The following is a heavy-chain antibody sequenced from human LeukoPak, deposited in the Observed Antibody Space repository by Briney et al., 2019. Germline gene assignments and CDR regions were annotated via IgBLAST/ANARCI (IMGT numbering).Heavy chain of an antibody. CDR2: ISSSSSYI. J-gene: IGHJ6*02. CDR1: GFPFSSYS. CDR3: ARVGVVVVPAATYYYYGMDV. D-gene: IGHD2-2*01. Sequence: GPLSLSCAASGFPFSSYSMNWVRQAPGKGLEWVSSISSSSSYIYYADSVKGRFTISRDNAKNSLYLQMNSLRAEDTAVYYCARVGVVVVPAATYYYYGMDVWGQGTTVTVSS. V-gene: IGHV3-21*01.